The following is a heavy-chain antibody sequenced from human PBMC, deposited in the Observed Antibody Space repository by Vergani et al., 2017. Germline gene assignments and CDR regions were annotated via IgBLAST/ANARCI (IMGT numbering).Heavy chain of an antibody. Sequence: EVQLLESGGGLVQPGGSLRLTCAASEFTFSNYAMNWVRQAPGKGLEWVSGISGSGVSAYYTDSVKGRFTISRDNSKNMLFLQMNNLRTEDTAIYYCGREERSNTSPFVGDWGQGTLVTV. CDR2: ISGSGVSA. CDR1: EFTFSNYA. CDR3: GREERSNTSPFVGD. V-gene: IGHV3-23*01. J-gene: IGHJ4*02. D-gene: IGHD2/OR15-2a*01.